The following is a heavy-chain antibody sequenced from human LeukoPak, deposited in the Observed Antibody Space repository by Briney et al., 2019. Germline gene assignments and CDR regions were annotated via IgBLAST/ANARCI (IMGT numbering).Heavy chain of an antibody. CDR2: ISSSSSYI. D-gene: IGHD4-23*01. CDR3: ARKSRYGGNAFDI. Sequence: GGSLRLSCAASGFTFSSYSMNWVRQAPGKGLEWVSSISSSSSYIYYADSVKGRFTISRDNAKNSLYLQMNSLRAEDTAAYYCARKSRYGGNAFDIWGQGTMVTVSS. V-gene: IGHV3-21*01. CDR1: GFTFSSYS. J-gene: IGHJ3*02.